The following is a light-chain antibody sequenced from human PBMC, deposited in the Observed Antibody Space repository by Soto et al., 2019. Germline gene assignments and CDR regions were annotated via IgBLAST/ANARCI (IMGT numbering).Light chain of an antibody. CDR1: QRVSSSY. J-gene: IGKJ1*01. CDR3: QQYGSSPLT. Sequence: EIVLTQSPGTLSLSPGERATRSCRASQRVSSSYLAWYQQKPGQAPRLLIYGASSRAPGIRDRFSGSGSGTDFTLTISRLEPEDFAVYYCQQYGSSPLTFGQGTKVEIK. V-gene: IGKV3-20*01. CDR2: GAS.